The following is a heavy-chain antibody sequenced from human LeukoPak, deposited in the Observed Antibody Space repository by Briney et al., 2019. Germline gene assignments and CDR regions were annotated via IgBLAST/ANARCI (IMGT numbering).Heavy chain of an antibody. CDR1: GFIFSNYG. D-gene: IGHD3-3*01. Sequence: HPGGSLRLSCAASGFIFSNYGMNWVRQAPGKGLEWVAAISASGSATSYADSVRGRFTISRDNAKNTLYLQMNSLRAEDTAVYYCAREGWIFAAFDIWGQGTMVTVSS. CDR3: AREGWIFAAFDI. V-gene: IGHV3-23*01. J-gene: IGHJ3*02. CDR2: ISASGSAT.